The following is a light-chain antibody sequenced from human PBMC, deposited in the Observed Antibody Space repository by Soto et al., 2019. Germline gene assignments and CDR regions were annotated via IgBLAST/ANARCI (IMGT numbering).Light chain of an antibody. CDR2: AAS. J-gene: IGKJ1*01. Sequence: DIQMTQSPSTLSASVGDRVTITCRASQSISTYLNWYQQKLGKAPTLLIYAASSLQSGVPSRFRGGGSGTDFTLTISSLQPEDFATYFCQQCYVSPRTFGQGTKVEI. CDR3: QQCYVSPRT. V-gene: IGKV1-39*01. CDR1: QSISTY.